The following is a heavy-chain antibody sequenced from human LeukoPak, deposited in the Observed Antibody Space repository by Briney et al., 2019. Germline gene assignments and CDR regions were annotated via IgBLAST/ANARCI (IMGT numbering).Heavy chain of an antibody. J-gene: IGHJ3*02. CDR2: INHSGGT. CDR3: ALELVVPAALERLNAFDI. CDR1: GGSFSGFR. Sequence: ASETLSLTCAVSGGSFSGFRRHWIRQPPGKGPEWIGEINHSGGTTYNPSLKSRVTISVDTSKIQFSLNLTSVTAADTAVYYCALELVVPAALERLNAFDIWGHGTMVTVSS. V-gene: IGHV4-34*01. D-gene: IGHD2-2*01.